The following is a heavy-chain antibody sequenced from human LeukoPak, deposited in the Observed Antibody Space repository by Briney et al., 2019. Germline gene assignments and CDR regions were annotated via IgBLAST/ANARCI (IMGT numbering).Heavy chain of an antibody. CDR3: AREVKVVVASYYYFDY. V-gene: IGHV1-18*01. D-gene: IGHD2-15*01. J-gene: IGHJ4*02. CDR2: ISAYNGNT. Sequence: GASVKVSCTASGYTFTSYGISWVRQAPGQGLEWMGWISAYNGNTNYAQKLQGRVTMTTDTSTSTAYMELRSLRSDDTAVYYCAREVKVVVASYYYFDYWGQGTLVTVSS. CDR1: GYTFTSYG.